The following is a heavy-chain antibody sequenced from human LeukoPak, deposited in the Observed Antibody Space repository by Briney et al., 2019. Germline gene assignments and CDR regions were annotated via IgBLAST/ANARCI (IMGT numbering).Heavy chain of an antibody. Sequence: GGSLRLSCAASGFTVSSNYMSWVRQAPGKGLEWVSVIYSGGSTYYADSVKGRFTISRDNSKNTLYLQMNSLRAEDTAVYYCARDLRDSGSPYYYCYYMDVWGKGTTVTVSS. D-gene: IGHD3-10*01. CDR3: ARDLRDSGSPYYYCYYMDV. V-gene: IGHV3-53*01. J-gene: IGHJ6*03. CDR2: IYSGGST. CDR1: GFTVSSNY.